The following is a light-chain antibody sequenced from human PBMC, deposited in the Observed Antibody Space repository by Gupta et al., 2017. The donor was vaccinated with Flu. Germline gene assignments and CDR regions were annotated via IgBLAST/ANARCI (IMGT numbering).Light chain of an antibody. Sequence: SPGQTARITCSGDAVPNQYTYWYQQKRAQALVLCIYKDTERPSGIPERFSASSSATTVTLTINGVQAEDECYYYCQSADSTAGVFGGGTKLTVL. CDR3: QSADSTAGV. CDR2: KDT. J-gene: IGLJ3*02. CDR1: AVPNQY. V-gene: IGLV3-25*03.